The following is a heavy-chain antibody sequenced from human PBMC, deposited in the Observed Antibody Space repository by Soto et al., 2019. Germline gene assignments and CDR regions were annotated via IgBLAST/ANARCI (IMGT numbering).Heavy chain of an antibody. Sequence: TSETLSLTCTVSGGSISSGGYYWSWIRQHPGKGLEWIGYIYYSGSTYYNPSLKSRVTISVDTSKNQFSLKLSSVTAADTAVYYCARDLGLDGDPTYFDYWGQGTLVTVSS. J-gene: IGHJ4*02. D-gene: IGHD4-17*01. CDR2: IYYSGST. V-gene: IGHV4-31*03. CDR1: GGSISSGGYY. CDR3: ARDLGLDGDPTYFDY.